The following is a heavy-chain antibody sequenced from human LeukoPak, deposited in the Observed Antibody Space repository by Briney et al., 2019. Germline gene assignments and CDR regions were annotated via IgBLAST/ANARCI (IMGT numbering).Heavy chain of an antibody. V-gene: IGHV3-15*01. CDR3: TTGHGDYAPLIDSFDY. D-gene: IGHD4-17*01. CDR2: IKSKTDGGTT. CDR1: GFTLRNAW. J-gene: IGHJ4*02. Sequence: GGSLRLSCAASGFTLRNAWMSWVRQAPGKGREGGGRIKSKTDGGTTDYAAHVKGRFTISRDDSKNTLYLQMNSLKTEDTAVYYCTTGHGDYAPLIDSFDYWGQGTLVTVSS.